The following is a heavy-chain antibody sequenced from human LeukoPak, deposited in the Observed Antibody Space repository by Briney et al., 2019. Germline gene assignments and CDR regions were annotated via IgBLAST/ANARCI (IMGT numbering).Heavy chain of an antibody. CDR2: FYTSGST. V-gene: IGHV4-61*02. CDR3: ARGRYGDYVGEDGFDI. J-gene: IGHJ3*02. D-gene: IGHD4-17*01. CDR1: GGSIGSATYY. Sequence: SETLSLTCTVSGGSIGSATYYWSWVRQPAGKGLEWIGRFYTSGSTTYSPSLKSRVTISVDTSKNQFSLKLRSVTAADTAVYYCARGRYGDYVGEDGFDIWGQGTMVTVSS.